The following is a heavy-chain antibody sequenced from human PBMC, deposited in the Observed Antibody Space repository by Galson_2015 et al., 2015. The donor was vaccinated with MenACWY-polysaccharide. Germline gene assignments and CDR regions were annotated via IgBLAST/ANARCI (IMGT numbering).Heavy chain of an antibody. J-gene: IGHJ4*02. CDR1: GFTFTSYT. D-gene: IGHD1-1*01. CDR3: VKAHETSGWNRGPGY. CDR2: ISLDGRNT. Sequence: SLRLSCAASGFTFTSYTMSWIRQAPGKGPEWVTVISLDGRNTYYADPVKGRFTISRDNSKNTLYLQMHDLRAEDTAVYYCVKAHETSGWNRGPGYWRQGTLVTASS. V-gene: IGHV3-23*01.